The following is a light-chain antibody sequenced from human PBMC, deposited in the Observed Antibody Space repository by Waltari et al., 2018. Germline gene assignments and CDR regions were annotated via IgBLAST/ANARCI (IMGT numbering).Light chain of an antibody. J-gene: IGKJ1*01. Sequence: EIVLTQSPGTLSLSLGVRATVSCRTSKSVSRALAWYQEKPGQDPRLLIYGASTRATGIPDSFSGSGSGTDFSLTISRLEPDDFAVYYCQHYLRLPVTFGQGTTVEI. V-gene: IGKV3-20*01. CDR3: QHYLRLPVT. CDR2: GAS. CDR1: KSVSRA.